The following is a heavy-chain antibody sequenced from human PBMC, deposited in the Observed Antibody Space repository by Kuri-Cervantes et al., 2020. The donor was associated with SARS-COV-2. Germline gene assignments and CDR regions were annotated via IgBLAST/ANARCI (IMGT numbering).Heavy chain of an antibody. CDR1: GFTFISYR. CDR3: AKDPAGSGSTGAFDI. J-gene: IGHJ3*02. V-gene: IGHV3-21*04. Sequence: GGCLRLSCAASGFTFISYRMNWVRQAPGKGLEWVSSISSSSSYIDYADSVKGRFTISRDNVKNSVYLQMNSLRAEDTALYYCAKDPAGSGSTGAFDIWGQGTMVTVSS. CDR2: ISSSSSYI. D-gene: IGHD3-10*01.